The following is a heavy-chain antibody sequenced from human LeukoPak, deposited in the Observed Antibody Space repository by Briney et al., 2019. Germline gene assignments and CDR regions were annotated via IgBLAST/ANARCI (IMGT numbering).Heavy chain of an antibody. CDR1: GDSISSSY. Sequence: SETLSLTCTVSGDSISSSYWSWMRQPPGKGLEWIAYIYFSGTTYYNPSLESRVTISVDTSKNQFSLKLSSVTAADTAVYYCARHNDYYVVGGMDVWGQGTTVTVSS. CDR3: ARHNDYYVVGGMDV. CDR2: IYFSGTT. V-gene: IGHV4-59*08. D-gene: IGHD3-10*02. J-gene: IGHJ6*02.